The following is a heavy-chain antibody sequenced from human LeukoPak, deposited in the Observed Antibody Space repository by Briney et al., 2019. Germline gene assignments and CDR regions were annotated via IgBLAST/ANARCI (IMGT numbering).Heavy chain of an antibody. D-gene: IGHD2-15*01. Sequence: GGSLRLSCAASGFTFSSYAMSWVRQAPGKGLEWVSAISGSGGSTYYADSVKGRFTISRDNSKNTLYLQVNSLRAEDTAVYYCAKGRYCSGGSCYSIGNWFDPWGQGTLVTVSS. CDR3: AKGRYCSGGSCYSIGNWFDP. CDR2: ISGSGGST. J-gene: IGHJ5*02. CDR1: GFTFSSYA. V-gene: IGHV3-23*01.